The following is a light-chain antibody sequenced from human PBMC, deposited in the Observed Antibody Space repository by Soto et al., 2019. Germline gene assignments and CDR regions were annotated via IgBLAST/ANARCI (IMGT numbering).Light chain of an antibody. V-gene: IGKV3-15*01. CDR2: GAS. Sequence: IVMTQSPATLSVSPGERATLSCRASQTIDNTWAWYQQRPGQAPRRLIYGASIRAPGIPARFSGSESGTKFALTSSRLQSEHFGVSYCRQYNDWRTFGQGTNVDIK. CDR3: RQYNDWRT. CDR1: QTIDNT. J-gene: IGKJ1*01.